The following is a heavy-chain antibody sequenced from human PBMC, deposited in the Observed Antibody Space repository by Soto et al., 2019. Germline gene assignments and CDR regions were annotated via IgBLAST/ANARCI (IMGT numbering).Heavy chain of an antibody. V-gene: IGHV3-30-3*01. D-gene: IGHD3-22*01. CDR2: ISYDGSNK. J-gene: IGHJ4*02. CDR1: GFTFSSYA. CDR3: ARDRYYDSSGYADY. Sequence: QVQLVESGGGVVQPGRSLRLSCAASGFTFSSYAMHWVRQAPGKGLEWVAVISYDGSNKYYADSVKGRFTISRDNSKNTLYLQMNSLRAEDTAVYYCARDRYYDSSGYADYWGQGTLVTVSS.